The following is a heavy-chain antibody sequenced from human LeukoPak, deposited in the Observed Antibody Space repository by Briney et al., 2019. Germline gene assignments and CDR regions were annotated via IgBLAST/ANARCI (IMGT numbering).Heavy chain of an antibody. J-gene: IGHJ6*02. CDR2: IIPILGIA. V-gene: IGHV1-69*02. D-gene: IGHD2-2*01. Sequence: ASVKVSCKASGGTFSSYTISWGRQAPGQGLEWMGRIIPILGIANYAQKFQGRVTITADKSTSTAYMELSSLRSEDTAVYYCSGWCSSTSCYDRDYYYYGMDVWGQGTTVTDSS. CDR1: GGTFSSYT. CDR3: SGWCSSTSCYDRDYYYYGMDV.